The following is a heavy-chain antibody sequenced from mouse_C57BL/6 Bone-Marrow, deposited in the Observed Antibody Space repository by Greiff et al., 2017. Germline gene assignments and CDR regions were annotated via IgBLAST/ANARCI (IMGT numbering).Heavy chain of an antibody. CDR3: AREGYYSNYEGY. CDR2: ISDGGSYT. D-gene: IGHD2-5*01. CDR1: GFTFSSYA. J-gene: IGHJ2*01. Sequence: VQLKESGGGLVKPGGSLKLSCAASGFTFSSYAMSWVRQTPEKRLEWVATISDGGSYTYYPDNVKGRFTISRDNAKNNLYLQMSHLKSEDTAMYYCAREGYYSNYEGYWGQGTTLTVSS. V-gene: IGHV5-4*01.